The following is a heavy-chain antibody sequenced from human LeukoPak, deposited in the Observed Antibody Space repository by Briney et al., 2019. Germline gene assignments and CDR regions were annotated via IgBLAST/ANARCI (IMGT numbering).Heavy chain of an antibody. CDR3: ARVIYSGWEGELSG. CDR2: INSDGSTT. Sequence: GSLRLSCAASGFTLSSYWMHWVRQAPGKGLVWVSRINSDGSTTSYADSVMGRFTISRDNAKNTLYLQMNSLRAEDTAVYYCARVIYSGWEGELSGWGQGTLVTVSS. V-gene: IGHV3-74*01. J-gene: IGHJ4*02. CDR1: GFTLSSYW. D-gene: IGHD6-19*01.